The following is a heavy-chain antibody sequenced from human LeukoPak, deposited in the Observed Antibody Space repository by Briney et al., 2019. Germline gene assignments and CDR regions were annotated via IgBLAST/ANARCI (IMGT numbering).Heavy chain of an antibody. CDR3: ARQAVIIPTGVEGPWFDP. CDR2: ISGSGGST. J-gene: IGHJ5*02. CDR1: GFTFSSYA. Sequence: GGSLRLSCAASGFTFSSYAMSWVRQAPGKGLEWVSAISGSGGSTYYADSVKGRFTISRDNSKNTLYLQMNSLRAEDTAIYYCARQAVIIPTGVEGPWFDPWGQGTLVAVSS. D-gene: IGHD1-14*01. V-gene: IGHV3-23*01.